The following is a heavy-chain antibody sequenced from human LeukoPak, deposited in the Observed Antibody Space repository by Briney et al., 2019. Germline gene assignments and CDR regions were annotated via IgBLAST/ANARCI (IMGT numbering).Heavy chain of an antibody. V-gene: IGHV3-48*04. CDR2: ISSSGSTI. CDR1: GFIFSSYG. CDR3: ASSGGNSKDFDY. Sequence: PGGSLRLSCAASGFIFSSYGMHWVRQAPGKGLEWVSYISSSGSTIYYADSVKGRFTISRDNAKNSLYLQMNSLRAEDTAVYYCASSGGNSKDFDYWGQGTLVTVSS. J-gene: IGHJ4*02. D-gene: IGHD2-15*01.